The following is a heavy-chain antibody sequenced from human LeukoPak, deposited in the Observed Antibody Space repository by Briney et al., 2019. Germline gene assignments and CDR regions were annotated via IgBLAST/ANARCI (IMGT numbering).Heavy chain of an antibody. J-gene: IGHJ4*02. CDR1: GFTFSGYA. CDR2: INTDGGST. V-gene: IGHV3-64*01. CDR3: ARRGRDGYNYFDY. Sequence: PGGSLRLSCAVSGFTFSGYAMHWVRQAPGKGLEHVSTINTDGGSTYYAKSVKGRFTISRDNSKNTLYLQMGSLRAEDMAVYYCARRGRDGYNYFDYWGRGTLVTVSS. D-gene: IGHD5-24*01.